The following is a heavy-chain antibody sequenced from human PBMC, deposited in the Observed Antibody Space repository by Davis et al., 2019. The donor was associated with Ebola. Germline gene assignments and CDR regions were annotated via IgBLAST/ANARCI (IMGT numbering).Heavy chain of an antibody. J-gene: IGHJ4*02. CDR2: ISYDGSTK. CDR3: ARWSGSYRYVLDY. V-gene: IGHV3-30*03. CDR1: GFIFSTYV. Sequence: PGGSLRLSCSASGFIFSTYVMSWVRQAPGKGLEWVGDISYDGSTKYYAESVKGRFTISRDYSKNNLYLQLNSLRVEDTAVYYCARWSGSYRYVLDYWGQGTLVTVSS. D-gene: IGHD1-26*01.